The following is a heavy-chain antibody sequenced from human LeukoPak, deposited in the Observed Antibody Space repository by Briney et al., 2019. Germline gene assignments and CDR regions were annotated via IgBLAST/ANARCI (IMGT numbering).Heavy chain of an antibody. CDR2: INHSGSA. D-gene: IGHD4-17*01. CDR1: GGSFSGYY. CDR3: ARGQGTVTTH. Sequence: SETLSLTCAVSGGSFSGYYWTWIRQPPGEGLEWIGEINHSGSANYNPSLKSRVTISLDTSKNQFSLKLSSVTAADTAVYYCARGQGTVTTHWGQGTLVTVSS. V-gene: IGHV4-34*01. J-gene: IGHJ4*02.